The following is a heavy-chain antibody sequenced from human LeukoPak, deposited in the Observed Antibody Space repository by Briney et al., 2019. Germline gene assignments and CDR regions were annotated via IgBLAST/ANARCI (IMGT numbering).Heavy chain of an antibody. CDR1: GYTFTSYG. CDR3: ARERRIVVALYNWFDP. CDR2: ISAYNGNT. D-gene: IGHD3-22*01. V-gene: IGHV1-18*01. J-gene: IGHJ5*02. Sequence: DSVKVSCKASGYTFTSYGISWVRQAPGQGLEWMGWISAYNGNTNYAQKFQGRVTMTRDTSTSTVYMELSSLRSEDTAVYYCARERRIVVALYNWFDPWGQGTLVTVSS.